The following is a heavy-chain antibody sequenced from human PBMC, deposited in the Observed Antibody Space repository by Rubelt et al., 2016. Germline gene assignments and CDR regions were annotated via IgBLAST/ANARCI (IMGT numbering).Heavy chain of an antibody. CDR2: IKQDGSEK. CDR3: GKGEASSTGICSPSLDH. Sequence: EVQLVESGGGLVQPGGSLRLPCAASGFTFSSYWMSWVRQAPGKGLEWVANIKQDGSEKYYVVSVKGRFSISRDNSKNSLYLQMNSLRAEDTAVYYCGKGEASSTGICSPSLDHGGR. CDR1: GFTFSSYW. J-gene: IGHJ2*01. D-gene: IGHD2-2*01. V-gene: IGHV3-7*01.